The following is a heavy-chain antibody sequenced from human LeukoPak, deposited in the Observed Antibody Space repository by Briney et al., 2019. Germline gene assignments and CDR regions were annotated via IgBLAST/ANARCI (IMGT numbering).Heavy chain of an antibody. CDR1: GDSVSSNSAA. Sequence: SQTLSLTCAISGDSVSSNSAAWSWIRLSPSRGLEWLGRTYYRSKWYNDYAVSVRSRMTINPDTSKNLFSLQLNSVTPEDTAEYYCATTVETGDAFDIWGPGTRVTVSS. CDR3: ATTVETGDAFDI. J-gene: IGHJ3*02. D-gene: IGHD1-1*01. CDR2: TYYRSKWYN. V-gene: IGHV6-1*01.